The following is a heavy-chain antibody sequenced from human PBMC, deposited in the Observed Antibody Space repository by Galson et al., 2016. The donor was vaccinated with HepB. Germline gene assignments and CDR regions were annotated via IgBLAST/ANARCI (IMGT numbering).Heavy chain of an antibody. CDR2: INPSGGST. D-gene: IGHD6-19*01. CDR1: GYTFTSYY. Sequence: SVKVSCKASGYTFTSYYVHWVRRAPGQGLEWMGMINPSGGSTTYAQKFQDRVTLTRGTSTSTVYMQLSSLKSEDTAMYYCARDNTGWYEGDYWGQGTLVTVS. CDR3: ARDNTGWYEGDY. J-gene: IGHJ4*02. V-gene: IGHV1-46*01.